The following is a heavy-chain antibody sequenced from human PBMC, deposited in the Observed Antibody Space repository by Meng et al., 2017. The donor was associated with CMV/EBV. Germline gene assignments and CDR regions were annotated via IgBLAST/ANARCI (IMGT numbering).Heavy chain of an antibody. J-gene: IGHJ6*02. D-gene: IGHD6-13*01. CDR1: GYTFTGYY. V-gene: IGHV1-2*02. CDR2: INPNSGGT. Sequence: ASVKVSCKASGYTFTGYYMHWVRQAPGQGLEWMGWINPNSGGTNYAQKFQGRVTMTRDTSISTAYMELSRLRSDDTAVYYCVKEGAAAGLTNYYYGMDVWGQGTTVTVSS. CDR3: VKEGAAAGLTNYYYGMDV.